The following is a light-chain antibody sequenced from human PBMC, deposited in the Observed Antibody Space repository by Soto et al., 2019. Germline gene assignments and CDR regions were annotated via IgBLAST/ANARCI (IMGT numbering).Light chain of an antibody. CDR1: QTISSW. CDR2: KAS. Sequence: DIQMTQSPSTLSASVGDRVTITCRASQTISSWLAWYQQKPGKAPKLLIYKASSLESGVPSRFSGSGSGTEFTLTIISLQPDDFATYYCQQYHSYPWTFGQGTKVEFK. V-gene: IGKV1-5*03. CDR3: QQYHSYPWT. J-gene: IGKJ1*01.